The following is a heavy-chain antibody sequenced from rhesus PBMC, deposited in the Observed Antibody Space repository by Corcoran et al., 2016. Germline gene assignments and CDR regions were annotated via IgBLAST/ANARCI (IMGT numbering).Heavy chain of an antibody. Sequence: EVQLVESGGGLVQPGGSLRLSCTASGFTFSSYGMSWVRQAPGKGLEWVSSISSASIFIYYADSVKGRFTISRDNAKNSLSLQMNSLRAEDTAVYYCTPYNSGWPYFVYWGQGVLVTVSS. CDR3: TPYNSGWPYFVY. CDR2: ISSASIFI. D-gene: IGHD6-31*01. V-gene: IGHV3S16*01. CDR1: GFTFSSYG. J-gene: IGHJ4*01.